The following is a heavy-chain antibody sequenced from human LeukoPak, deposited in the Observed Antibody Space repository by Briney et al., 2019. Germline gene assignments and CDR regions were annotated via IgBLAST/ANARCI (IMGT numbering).Heavy chain of an antibody. CDR2: IYSGGST. J-gene: IGHJ4*02. CDR1: GFTVSSNY. D-gene: IGHD5-12*01. V-gene: IGHV3-66*01. CDR3: AREGRIVATIKRGPFDY. Sequence: PGGSLRLSCAASGFTVSSNYMSWVRQAPGKGLEWVSVIYSGGSTYYADSVKGRFTTSRDNSKSTLYLQMNSLRAEDTAVYYCAREGRIVATIKRGPFDYWGQGTLVTVSS.